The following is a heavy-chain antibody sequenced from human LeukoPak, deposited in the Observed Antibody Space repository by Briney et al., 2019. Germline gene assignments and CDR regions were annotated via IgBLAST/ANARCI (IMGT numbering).Heavy chain of an antibody. CDR2: ISSSSSYI. D-gene: IGHD5-12*01. J-gene: IGHJ4*02. V-gene: IGHV3-21*01. CDR3: ARVIGGYGDY. CDR1: GFTFSSYS. Sequence: PGGSLTLSCAASGFTFSSYSRNWLRQAPGKGLEWISSISSSSSYIYYADSVKSPFTTSRDNTKNSLYLHMNSLRAEDTAVYYCARVIGGYGDYWGQGTLVTVSS.